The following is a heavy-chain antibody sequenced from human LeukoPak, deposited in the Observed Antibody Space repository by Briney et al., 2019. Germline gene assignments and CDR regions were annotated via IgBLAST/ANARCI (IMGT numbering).Heavy chain of an antibody. D-gene: IGHD6-6*01. Sequence: VGSLRLSCAASGFTFSSYWMHWVRQAPGKGLVWVSRINTDGSSTSYADSVKGRFTISRDNAKNTLYLQMNSLRAEDTAVYYCARGSSSSEYFQHWGQGTLVTVSS. V-gene: IGHV3-74*01. CDR3: ARGSSSSEYFQH. J-gene: IGHJ1*01. CDR2: INTDGSST. CDR1: GFTFSSYW.